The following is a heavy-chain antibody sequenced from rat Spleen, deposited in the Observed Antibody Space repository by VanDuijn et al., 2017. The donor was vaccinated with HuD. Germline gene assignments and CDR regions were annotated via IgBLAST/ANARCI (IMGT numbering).Heavy chain of an antibody. V-gene: IGHV5S10*01. J-gene: IGHJ2*01. CDR2: ITDGHSRT. D-gene: IGHD1-10*01. CDR3: TRPPYNNHFDY. CDR1: GFTFSDYN. Sequence: EVQLVESGGGLVQPGRSLKLSCAASGFTFSDYNMAWVRKAPKKGLEWVASITDGHSRTYYRDSVKGRFTISRDNAKSPLYLQMDSLRSADTATYYCTRPPYNNHFDYWGQGVMVTVSS.